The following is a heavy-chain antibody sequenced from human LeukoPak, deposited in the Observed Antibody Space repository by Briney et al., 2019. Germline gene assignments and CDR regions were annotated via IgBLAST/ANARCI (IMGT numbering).Heavy chain of an antibody. CDR3: AKSRGSSWTYDAFDI. CDR1: GFTIRSYA. Sequence: GVSLRLSCAASGFTIRSYAMSWVRQARGKGLEWVSAISGSGGSTYYADSVKGRFTISRDNSKNTLYLQMNSLRAEDTAVYYCAKSRGSSWTYDAFDIWGQGTMVTVSS. J-gene: IGHJ3*02. CDR2: ISGSGGST. V-gene: IGHV3-23*01. D-gene: IGHD6-13*01.